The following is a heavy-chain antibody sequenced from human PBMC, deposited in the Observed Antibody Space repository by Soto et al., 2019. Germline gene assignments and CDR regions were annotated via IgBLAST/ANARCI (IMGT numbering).Heavy chain of an antibody. CDR3: SRHWEWGSLAY. CDR1: GGSISSDC. D-gene: IGHD3-3*01. CDR2: IYFGGSS. Sequence: QVQLQESGPGLVKPSETLSLTCTVSGGSISSDCWSWIRQPPGTGLEWVGYIYFGGSSNYNPSLESQFAISVDTSKNQCTLKLTSVTAADTAVYDCSRHWEWGSLAYWGQGTLVTVSS. J-gene: IGHJ4*02. V-gene: IGHV4-59*08.